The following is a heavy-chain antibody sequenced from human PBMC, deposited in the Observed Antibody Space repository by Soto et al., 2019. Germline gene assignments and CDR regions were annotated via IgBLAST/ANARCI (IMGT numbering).Heavy chain of an antibody. CDR1: GFSLSTSGVG. J-gene: IGHJ2*01. V-gene: IGHV2-5*02. CDR2: IYWDDDK. CDR3: AHSGWLLHHWYFDL. D-gene: IGHD2-15*01. Sequence: QITLKESGPTLVKPTQTLTLTCTFSGFSLSTSGVGVGWIRQPPGKALEWLALIYWDDDKRYSPSLKSRLTITKDTSKNQVVLTMTNMDPVDTVTYYCAHSGWLLHHWYFDLWGRGTLVTVSS.